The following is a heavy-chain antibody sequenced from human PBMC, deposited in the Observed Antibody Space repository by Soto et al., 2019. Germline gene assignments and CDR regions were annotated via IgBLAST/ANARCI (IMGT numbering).Heavy chain of an antibody. J-gene: IGHJ6*02. CDR3: AHNWQYCSSTSCDPRYYYYYGMDV. CDR2: IYWDDDK. CDR1: GFSLSTSGVG. D-gene: IGHD2-2*01. Sequence: SGPTRVNPTQTLTLTCTFSGFSLSTSGVGVGWIRQPPGKALEWLALIYWDDDKRYSPSLKSRLTITKDTSKNQVVLTMTNMDPVDTATYYCAHNWQYCSSTSCDPRYYYYYGMDVWGQGTTVTVSS. V-gene: IGHV2-5*02.